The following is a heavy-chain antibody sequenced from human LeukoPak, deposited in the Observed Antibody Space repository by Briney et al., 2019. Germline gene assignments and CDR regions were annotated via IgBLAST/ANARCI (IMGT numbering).Heavy chain of an antibody. CDR1: GFTFSGSA. V-gene: IGHV3-73*01. J-gene: IGHJ4*02. CDR3: TRQDYYYGSGSS. Sequence: GGSLRLSCAASGFTFSGSAMHWVRQASGKGLEWVGRIRSKANSYATAYAASVKGRFTISRDDSKNTAYLQMNSLKTEDTAVYYCTRQDYYYGSGSSWGQGTLVTVSS. D-gene: IGHD3-10*01. CDR2: IRSKANSYAT.